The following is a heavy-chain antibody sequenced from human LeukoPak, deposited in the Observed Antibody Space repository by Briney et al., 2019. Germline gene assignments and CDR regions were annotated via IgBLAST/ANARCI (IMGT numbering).Heavy chain of an antibody. CDR3: ARVNYYGSGSSYYMDV. J-gene: IGHJ6*03. CDR2: IYTGGST. Sequence: SETLSLTCTVSGGSISSYYWSWIRRPAGKGLEWIGRIYTGGSTNYNPSLKSRVSMSVDTSKNQFSLKVSSVTAADTAVYYCARVNYYGSGSSYYMDVWGKGTTVTVSS. V-gene: IGHV4-4*07. CDR1: GGSISSYY. D-gene: IGHD3-10*01.